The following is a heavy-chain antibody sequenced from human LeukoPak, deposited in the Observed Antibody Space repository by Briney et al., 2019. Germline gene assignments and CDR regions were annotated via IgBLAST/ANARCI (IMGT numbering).Heavy chain of an antibody. J-gene: IGHJ4*02. CDR2: IKQEGSEK. Sequence: GGSLRLSCAASGFTFSTFWMTWVRQAPGKGLEWVANIKQEGSEKYYVDSLKGRFTISRDNAKNSLYLQMNSLRAGDTAVYYCARSGMAVAATPWDWGQGALVTVSS. CDR3: ARSGMAVAATPWD. D-gene: IGHD6-19*01. V-gene: IGHV3-7*05. CDR1: GFTFSTFW.